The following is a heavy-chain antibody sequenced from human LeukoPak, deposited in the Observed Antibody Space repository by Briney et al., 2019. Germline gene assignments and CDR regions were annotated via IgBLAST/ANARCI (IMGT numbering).Heavy chain of an antibody. J-gene: IGHJ4*02. CDR2: INPNSGGT. CDR3: ASSALWFGELPHDY. CDR1: GYTITGYY. D-gene: IGHD3-10*01. V-gene: IGHV1-2*02. Sequence: ASVKVSCKAFGYTITGYYIHWVRQAPGQGLEWMGWINPNSGGTNYAQKFQGRVTMTRDTSISTAYMELSRLRSDDTAVYYCASSALWFGELPHDYWGQGTLVTVSS.